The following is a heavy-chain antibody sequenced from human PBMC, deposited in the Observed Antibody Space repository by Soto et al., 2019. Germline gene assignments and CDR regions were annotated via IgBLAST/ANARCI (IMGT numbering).Heavy chain of an antibody. CDR2: IYYSGST. CDR3: ARGNYYDSSGYYDRGPFDY. Sequence: SETLSLTCTVSGGSISSGDYYWSWIRQPPGKGLEWIGYIYYSGSTYYNPSLKSRVTISVDTSKNQFSLKLSSVTAADTAVYYCARGNYYDSSGYYDRGPFDYWGQGTLVTVSS. D-gene: IGHD3-22*01. J-gene: IGHJ4*02. CDR1: GGSISSGDYY. V-gene: IGHV4-30-4*01.